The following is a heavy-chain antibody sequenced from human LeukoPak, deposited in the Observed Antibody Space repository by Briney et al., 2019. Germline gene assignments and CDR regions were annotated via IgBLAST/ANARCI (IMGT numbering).Heavy chain of an antibody. V-gene: IGHV3-23*01. CDR3: AKGATGKYFYYLDY. J-gene: IGHJ4*02. Sequence: GGSLRLSCAASGFTFSDYAMSWVRQAPGKGLEWVSAISSDGSDTFYADSVRGRFTIARDNSKNILYLQMNSLRAEDTAIYYCAKGATGKYFYYLDYWGQGTLVTVSS. CDR2: ISSDGSDT. CDR1: GFTFSDYA. D-gene: IGHD2/OR15-2a*01.